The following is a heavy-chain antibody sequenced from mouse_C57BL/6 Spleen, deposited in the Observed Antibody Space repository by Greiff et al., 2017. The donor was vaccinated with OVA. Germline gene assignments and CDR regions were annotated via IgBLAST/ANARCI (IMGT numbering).Heavy chain of an antibody. CDR2: ISSGSSTI. V-gene: IGHV5-17*01. Sequence: EVQLVESGGGLVKPGGSLKLSCAASGFTFSDYGMHWVRQAPEKGLEWVAYISSGSSTIYYADTVKGRFTIYRDNAKNTLFLQMTSLRSEDTAMYYCARRVTTGSDYWGQGTTLTVSA. D-gene: IGHD2-1*01. CDR3: ARRVTTGSDY. J-gene: IGHJ2*01. CDR1: GFTFSDYG.